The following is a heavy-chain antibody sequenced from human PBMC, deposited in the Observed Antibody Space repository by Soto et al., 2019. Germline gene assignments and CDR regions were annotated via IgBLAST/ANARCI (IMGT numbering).Heavy chain of an antibody. CDR2: IIPIFGTA. J-gene: IGHJ4*02. CDR1: GGTFSSXA. D-gene: IGHD6-19*01. CDR3: ASLSSGWYNDPTYYFDY. V-gene: IGHV1-69*13. Sequence: SVKVSCKASGGTFSSXAISWVRQAPGQGLEWMGGIIPIFGTANYAQKFQGRVTITADESTSTAYMELSSLRSEDTAVYYCASLSSGWYNDPTYYFDYWGQGTLVTVSS.